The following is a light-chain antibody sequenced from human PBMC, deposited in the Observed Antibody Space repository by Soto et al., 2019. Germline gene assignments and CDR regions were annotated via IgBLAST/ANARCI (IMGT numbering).Light chain of an antibody. J-gene: IGLJ2*01. CDR2: SDD. CDR3: VAWDDSLKGVV. V-gene: IGLV1-44*01. Sequence: QSVLTQPPSASGTPGQRVTISCSGSTSNSGSNTVSWYQQLPGTAPKLLIYSDDQWPSGVPDRFSGSKSGTSASLAISGLQSEDEADYYCVAWDDSLKGVVFGGGTQLTVL. CDR1: TSNSGSNT.